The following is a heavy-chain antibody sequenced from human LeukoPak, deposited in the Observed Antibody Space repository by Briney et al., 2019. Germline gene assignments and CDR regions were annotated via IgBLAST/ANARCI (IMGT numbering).Heavy chain of an antibody. CDR2: ISNSGSTI. CDR1: GFTFSDYY. V-gene: IGHV3-11*01. CDR3: ARRIAVAANWFDP. D-gene: IGHD6-19*01. Sequence: PGGSLRLSCAASGFTFSDYYMSWIRQAPGKGLEWVSCISNSGSTIYYADSVKRRFTISRDNAKNSLYLQMNSLRAEDTAVYYCARRIAVAANWFDPWGQGTLVTVSS. J-gene: IGHJ5*02.